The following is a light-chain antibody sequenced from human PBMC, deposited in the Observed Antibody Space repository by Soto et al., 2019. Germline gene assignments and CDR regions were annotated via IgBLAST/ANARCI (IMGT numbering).Light chain of an antibody. J-gene: IGKJ4*01. CDR2: GAS. Sequence: IVLTQSPGTLSLSPGERATLSCRASQTVSNNFLAWYQEKPGRGPRLLIYGASTRATGIPDRFSGSGSGTDFTLTISSLDPEDFALYYCRQYGRSLEWAVGGGTKGEIK. CDR1: QTVSNNF. V-gene: IGKV3-20*01. CDR3: RQYGRSLEWA.